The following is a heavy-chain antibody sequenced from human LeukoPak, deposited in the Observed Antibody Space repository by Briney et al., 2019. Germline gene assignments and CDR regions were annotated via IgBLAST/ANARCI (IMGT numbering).Heavy chain of an antibody. CDR3: ARAYTAMVTRWFDP. Sequence: SQTLSLTCAISGDSVSSNSAAWNWIRQSPSRGLEWLGRTYCRSKWYNDYAVSVKSRITINPDTSKNQFSLQLNSVTPEDTAVYYCARAYTAMVTRWFDPWGQGTLVTVSS. CDR1: GDSVSSNSAA. CDR2: TYCRSKWYN. D-gene: IGHD5-18*01. J-gene: IGHJ5*02. V-gene: IGHV6-1*01.